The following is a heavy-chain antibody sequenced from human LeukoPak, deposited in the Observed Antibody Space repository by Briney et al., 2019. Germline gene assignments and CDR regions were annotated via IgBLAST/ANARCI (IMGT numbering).Heavy chain of an antibody. CDR2: INAGNGNT. V-gene: IGHV1-3*01. J-gene: IGHJ4*02. CDR3: AREIDRDDYNRFFDY. D-gene: IGHD5-24*01. CDR1: GYTFSTYT. Sequence: ASVKVSCKASGYTFSTYTMHWVRQAPGQRLEWMGWINAGNGNTKYSQKFQVRVTITRDTSATTAYMEMSSLKSEDTADYYCAREIDRDDYNRFFDYWGLGTLVTVSS.